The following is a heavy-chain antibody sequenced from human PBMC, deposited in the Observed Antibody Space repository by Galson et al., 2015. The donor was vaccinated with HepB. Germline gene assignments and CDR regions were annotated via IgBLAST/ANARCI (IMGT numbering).Heavy chain of an antibody. V-gene: IGHV3-23*01. J-gene: IGHJ4*02. CDR3: ARDDSYYDTSGYYFHEDH. Sequence: SLRLSCAASGFPFSTYDMSWVRQAPGKGLEWVSSIRASDGRTYYAVSVKGRFTISRDNSKNTLYLQMNTLRAEDTAVYYCARDDSYYDTSGYYFHEDHWGQGTLVTVSS. CDR2: IRASDGRT. D-gene: IGHD3-22*01. CDR1: GFPFSTYD.